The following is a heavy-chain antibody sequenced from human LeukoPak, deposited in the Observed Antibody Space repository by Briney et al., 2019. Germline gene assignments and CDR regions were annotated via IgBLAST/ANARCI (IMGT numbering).Heavy chain of an antibody. CDR1: GFTFGDYA. Sequence: PGRSLRLSCTASGFTFGDYAMSWVRQAPGKGLECVGFIRSKAYGGTTEYAASVKGRFTISRDDSKSIAYLQMNSLKTEGTAVYYCTGLYYFDASALGYWGQGTLVTVSS. CDR2: IRSKAYGGTT. CDR3: TGLYYFDASALGY. D-gene: IGHD3-22*01. V-gene: IGHV3-49*04. J-gene: IGHJ4*02.